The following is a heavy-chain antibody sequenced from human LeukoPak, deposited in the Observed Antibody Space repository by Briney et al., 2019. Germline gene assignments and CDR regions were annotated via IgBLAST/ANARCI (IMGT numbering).Heavy chain of an antibody. Sequence: GGSLRLSCAASGFTFSFYAMHWVRQAPGKGLEWVAVISYDGSNKYYADSVKGRFTISRDNSKNTLYLQMNSLRAEDTAVYYCAKDRGFGVFFQYYFDYWGQGTLVTVSS. D-gene: IGHD3-10*01. V-gene: IGHV3-30*04. CDR1: GFTFSFYA. CDR2: ISYDGSNK. J-gene: IGHJ4*02. CDR3: AKDRGFGVFFQYYFDY.